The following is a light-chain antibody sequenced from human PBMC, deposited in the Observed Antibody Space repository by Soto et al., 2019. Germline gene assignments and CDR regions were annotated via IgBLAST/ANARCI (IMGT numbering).Light chain of an antibody. CDR2: GAS. V-gene: IGKV1-39*01. CDR3: HQSYTTPGT. CDR1: QAINKY. J-gene: IGKJ1*01. Sequence: DIQMTQSPSSLPASVGDSVTITCRASQAINKYLNWYQHKAGQAPKLLIYGASSLHKGVPARFRGSGAGTFFPLTISSLQPEDFATYYCHQSYTTPGTLGRGTTVDIK.